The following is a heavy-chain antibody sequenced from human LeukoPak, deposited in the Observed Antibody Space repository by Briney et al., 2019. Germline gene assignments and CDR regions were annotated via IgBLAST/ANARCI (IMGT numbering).Heavy chain of an antibody. V-gene: IGHV3-74*01. CDR2: IHRDGSST. Sequence: GGSLRLFCAASGFTFSSYWMHWVRHAPGRGLVGGSRIHRDGSSTIYADSVKGRFTISRDNAKNTLYLQMNSLRSDDTAVYYCTRGDGYNLVDSWGQGTLVTVSS. D-gene: IGHD5-24*01. J-gene: IGHJ4*02. CDR3: TRGDGYNLVDS. CDR1: GFTFSSYW.